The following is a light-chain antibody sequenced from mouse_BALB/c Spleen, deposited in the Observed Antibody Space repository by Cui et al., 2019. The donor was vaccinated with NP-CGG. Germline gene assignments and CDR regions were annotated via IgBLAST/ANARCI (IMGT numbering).Light chain of an antibody. J-gene: IGLJ1*01. CDR2: GTN. V-gene: IGLV1*01. CDR3: ALWYNNHWV. Sequence: QAVVTQQSALTTSPGETVTLTCRSSTGAVITSNYANWVQEKPDHLFTGLIGGTNNRVPGVPARFSGSLIGDKAALTITGAQTEYEAIYFCALWYNNHWVFGGGTKLTVL. CDR1: TGAVITSNY.